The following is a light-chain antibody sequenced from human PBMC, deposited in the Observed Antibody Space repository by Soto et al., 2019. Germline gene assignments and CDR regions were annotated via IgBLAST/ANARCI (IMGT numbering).Light chain of an antibody. CDR2: RNN. Sequence: QPVLTQPPSASGTPGQRVTISCSGSSSNIGSNSVYWYQQLPGTAPKLLIYRNNQRPSGVPDRFSGSKSGTSASLAISGLRSEDEADYYCAAWDDSLDVFGGGTKLTVL. CDR1: SSNIGSNS. CDR3: AAWDDSLDV. J-gene: IGLJ2*01. V-gene: IGLV1-47*01.